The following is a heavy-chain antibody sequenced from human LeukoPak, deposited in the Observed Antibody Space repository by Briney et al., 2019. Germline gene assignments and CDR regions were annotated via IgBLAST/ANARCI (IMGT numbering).Heavy chain of an antibody. CDR3: ARVPRRRGYYYYGMDV. CDR2: INPSGGST. J-gene: IGHJ6*02. V-gene: IGHV1-46*01. CDR1: GYTFTSYY. Sequence: ASVKVSCKASGYTFTSYYMHWVRQAPGQGLEWMGIINPSGGSTSYAQKFQGRVTMTRDTSTSTVYMELSSLRSEDTAVYYCARVPRRRGYYYYGMDVWGQGTTVTVSS.